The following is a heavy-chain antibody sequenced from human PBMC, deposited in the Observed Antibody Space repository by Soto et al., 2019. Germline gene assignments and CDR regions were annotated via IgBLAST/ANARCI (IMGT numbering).Heavy chain of an antibody. Sequence: QVQLQESGPGLLKPSETLSLTCSVSGGSVSNKTYYWSWIRQPPGKRLKWIGYRYYSGTTNYNPSLKSRVTISVYLSKNQFSLRLSSVTTADTALYYCARTTAVPNTLRSGYFVDYWGQGTLVTVAS. CDR2: RYYSGTT. D-gene: IGHD4-17*01. J-gene: IGHJ4*02. CDR1: GGSVSNKTYY. CDR3: ARTTAVPNTLRSGYFVDY. V-gene: IGHV4-61*01.